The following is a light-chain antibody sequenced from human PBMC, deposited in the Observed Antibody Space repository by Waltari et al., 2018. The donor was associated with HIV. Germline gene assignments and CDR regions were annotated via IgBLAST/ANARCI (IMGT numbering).Light chain of an antibody. CDR1: QSLLNSNGFNF. J-gene: IGKJ5*01. Sequence: DIVMTQSPLSLPVTPGEPASISCRSSQSLLNSNGFNFLDWYLQKPGQSPQLLIYLCSNLASWVPDRFSGSGSGTYFTLKISRVEAEDVGVYYCMQALQTPLITFGQGTRLEIK. CDR2: LCS. CDR3: MQALQTPLIT. V-gene: IGKV2-28*01.